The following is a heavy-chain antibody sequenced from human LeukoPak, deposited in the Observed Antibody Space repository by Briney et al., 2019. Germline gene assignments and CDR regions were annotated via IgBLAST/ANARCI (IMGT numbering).Heavy chain of an antibody. Sequence: PSETLSLICTVSGGSISSYYWSWIRQPPGKGLVWIGYIYYSGSTNYNPSLKSRVTISVDTSKNQFSLKLSSVTAADTAVYYCARGRGYSYAYPFDYWGQGTLVTVSS. D-gene: IGHD5-18*01. J-gene: IGHJ4*02. CDR1: GGSISSYY. CDR3: ARGRGYSYAYPFDY. CDR2: IYYSGST. V-gene: IGHV4-59*01.